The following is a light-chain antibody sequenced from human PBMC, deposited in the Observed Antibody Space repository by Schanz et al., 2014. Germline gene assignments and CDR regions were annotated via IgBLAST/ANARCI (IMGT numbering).Light chain of an antibody. CDR3: QSYDSSLSGSRV. Sequence: QSVLTQPPSMSGAPGQRVTISCTGSSSNIGAGYDVHWYQQVPGTAPKPLIFDNTNRPSGVPDRFSASKSGTSASLAISGLQSEDEADYYCQSYDSSLSGSRVFGGGTKLTVL. J-gene: IGLJ3*02. V-gene: IGLV1-40*01. CDR1: SSNIGAGYD. CDR2: DNT.